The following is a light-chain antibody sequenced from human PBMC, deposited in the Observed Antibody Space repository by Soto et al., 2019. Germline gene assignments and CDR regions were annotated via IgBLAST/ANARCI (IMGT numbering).Light chain of an antibody. CDR2: NSY. CDR3: AEWDASLNGYV. Sequence: QSVLTQPPSASGTPGQRVTISCSGSSSNIGSKTVNWYQQLPGTVPKLLIYNSYQRPSGVPDRFSGSKSGTSASLAISGLLSEDEADYYCAEWDASLNGYVFGAGTKVTVL. V-gene: IGLV1-44*01. J-gene: IGLJ1*01. CDR1: SSNIGSKT.